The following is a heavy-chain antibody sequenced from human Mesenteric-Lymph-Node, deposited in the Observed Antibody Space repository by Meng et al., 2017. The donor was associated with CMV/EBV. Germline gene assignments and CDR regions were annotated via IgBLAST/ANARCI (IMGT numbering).Heavy chain of an antibody. CDR1: GFRFTTDW. CDR2: INTDGTVT. CDR3: GRDSGNSAY. D-gene: IGHD4-23*01. J-gene: IGHJ4*02. V-gene: IGHV3-74*01. Sequence: GGSLRLSCAASGFRFTTDWMHWVRQTPGEGLVWVSCINTDGTVTHYADSMKGRFIISRDNAKNTLYLKMSSLTVEDTAVYYCGRDSGNSAYWGQGTPVTVSS.